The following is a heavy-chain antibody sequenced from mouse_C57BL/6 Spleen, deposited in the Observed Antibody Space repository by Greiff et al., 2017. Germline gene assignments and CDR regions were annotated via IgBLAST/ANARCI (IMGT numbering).Heavy chain of an antibody. CDR1: GYTFNSYW. J-gene: IGHJ2*01. V-gene: IGHV1-59*01. D-gene: IGHD3-1*01. CDR3: ARSGGCDY. CDR2: IDPSDSYT. Sequence: QVQLQQPGAELVRPGTSVKLSCKASGYTFNSYWMHWVKQRPGQGLEWIGVIDPSDSYTKYNPKFKGKGTFTVYTSSSTAYMQLSSLTAEDAAVYYCARSGGCDYWGQGTTLTVSS.